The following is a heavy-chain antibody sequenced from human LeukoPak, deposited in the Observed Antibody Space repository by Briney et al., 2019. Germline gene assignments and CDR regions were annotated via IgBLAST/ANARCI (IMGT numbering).Heavy chain of an antibody. Sequence: SETLSLTCAVYGGSFSGYYWSWIRQPPGKGLEWIGEINHSGSTNYNPSLKSRVTISVDTSKNQFSLKLSSVTAADTAVYYCARGLLRFLEWLLYYWGQGTLVTVSS. CDR3: ARGLLRFLEWLLYY. CDR1: GGSFSGYY. D-gene: IGHD3-3*01. J-gene: IGHJ4*02. V-gene: IGHV4-34*01. CDR2: INHSGST.